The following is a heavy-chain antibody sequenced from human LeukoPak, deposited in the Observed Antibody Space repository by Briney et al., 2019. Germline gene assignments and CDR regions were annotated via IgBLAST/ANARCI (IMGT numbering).Heavy chain of an antibody. CDR3: TRGSIAYYYMDV. CDR1: GGSISSYY. D-gene: IGHD3-22*01. CDR2: TYYSGST. J-gene: IGHJ6*03. Sequence: SETLSLTCTVSGGSISSYYWSWIRQPPGKGLEWIGNTYYSGSTSYNPSLKSRVTISVDTSKNQFSLKLSSVTAADTAVYYCTRGSIAYYYMDVWGKGTTVTISS. V-gene: IGHV4-59*01.